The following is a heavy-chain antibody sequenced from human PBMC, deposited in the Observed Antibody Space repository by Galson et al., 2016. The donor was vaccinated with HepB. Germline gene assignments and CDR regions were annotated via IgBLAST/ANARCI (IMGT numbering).Heavy chain of an antibody. Sequence: GAEVKKPGESLKISCKGSGYSFTSYWIGWVRQMPGKGLEWIGIIYPGDSDTRYSPSFQGQVTISADKSISTAYLQWSSLKASDTAMYYCARSNYGGHAFYYYGMDVWGQGTTVTVSS. V-gene: IGHV5-51*01. CDR3: ARSNYGGHAFYYYGMDV. CDR2: IYPGDSDT. J-gene: IGHJ6*02. D-gene: IGHD4-11*01. CDR1: GYSFTSYW.